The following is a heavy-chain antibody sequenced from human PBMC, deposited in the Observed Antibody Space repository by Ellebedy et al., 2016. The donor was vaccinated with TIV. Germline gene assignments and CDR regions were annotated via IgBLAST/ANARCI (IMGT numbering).Heavy chain of an antibody. CDR1: GYTFTSYD. CDR3: AREVGRIRYYMDV. CDR2: INPNSGGT. V-gene: IGHV1-2*02. Sequence: ASVKVSXKASGYTFTSYDINWVRQATGQGLEWMGWINPNSGGTNYAQKFQGRVTMTRDTSISTAYMELSRLRSDDTAVYYCAREVGRIRYYMDVWGKGTTVTVSS. J-gene: IGHJ6*03. D-gene: IGHD2/OR15-2a*01.